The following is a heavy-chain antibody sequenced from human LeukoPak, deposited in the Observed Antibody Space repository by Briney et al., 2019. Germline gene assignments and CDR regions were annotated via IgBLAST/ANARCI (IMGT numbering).Heavy chain of an antibody. CDR2: INHSGST. V-gene: IGHV4-34*01. Sequence: SETLSLTCAVYGGSFSGYYWSRIRQPPGKGLEWIGEINHSGSTNYNPSLKSRVTISVDTSKNQFSLKLSSVTAADTAVYYCAREGVYYGSGSYYKRYYFDYWGQGTLVTVSS. J-gene: IGHJ4*02. CDR3: AREGVYYGSGSYYKRYYFDY. D-gene: IGHD3-10*01. CDR1: GGSFSGYY.